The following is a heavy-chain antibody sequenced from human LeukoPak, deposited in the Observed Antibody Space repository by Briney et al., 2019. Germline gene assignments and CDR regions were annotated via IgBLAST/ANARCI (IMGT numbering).Heavy chain of an antibody. CDR2: IYYSGST. CDR3: ARADIVVVPAAITDAFDI. D-gene: IGHD2-2*02. Sequence: TLSLTCTVSGGSISSGDYYWSWIRQPPGKGLEWIGYIYYSGSTYYNPSLKSRVTISVDTSKNQFSLKLSSVTAADTAVYYCARADIVVVPAAITDAFDIWGQGTMVTVSS. J-gene: IGHJ3*02. CDR1: GGSISSGDYY. V-gene: IGHV4-30-4*08.